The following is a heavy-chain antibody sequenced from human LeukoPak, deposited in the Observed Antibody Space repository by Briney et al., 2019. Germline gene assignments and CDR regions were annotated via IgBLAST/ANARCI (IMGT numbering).Heavy chain of an antibody. CDR1: GGSISSSSYY. D-gene: IGHD2-15*01. V-gene: IGHV4-39*01. CDR2: IYYSGST. J-gene: IGHJ4*02. CDR3: ARSVGLRIVVVVAATPDLGFDY. Sequence: SETLSLTCTVSGGSISSSSYYWGWIRQPPGKGLEWIGSIYYSGSTYYNPSLKSRVTISVDTSKNQFSLKLSSVTAADTAVYYCARSVGLRIVVVVAATPDLGFDYWGQRTLVTVSS.